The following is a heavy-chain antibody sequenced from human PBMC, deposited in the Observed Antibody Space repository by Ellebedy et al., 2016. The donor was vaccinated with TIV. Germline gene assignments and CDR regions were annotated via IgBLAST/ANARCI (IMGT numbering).Heavy chain of an antibody. D-gene: IGHD6-19*01. CDR2: IDVGLTTR. V-gene: IGHV3-48*04. J-gene: IGHJ3*02. CDR3: VRDFEYSSGWNGNAFDI. Sequence: PGGSLRLSCAASGFTFSSYSVNWVRQAPGSGLEWVSYIDVGLTTRSYADSVKGRFTISRDNAKNSLYLQMSSLRADDTAVYYCVRDFEYSSGWNGNAFDIWGQGTMVTVSS. CDR1: GFTFSSYS.